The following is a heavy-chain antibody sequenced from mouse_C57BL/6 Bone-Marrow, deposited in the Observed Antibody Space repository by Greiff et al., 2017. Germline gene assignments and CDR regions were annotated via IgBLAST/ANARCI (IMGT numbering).Heavy chain of an antibody. V-gene: IGHV1-5*01. CDR3: TRYGYFFYAMDY. D-gene: IGHD2-14*01. J-gene: IGHJ4*01. CDR1: GYTFTSYW. Sequence: EVQLQQSGTVLARPGASVKMSCKTSGYTFTSYWMHWVNQRPGQGLEWIGAIYPGNSDTSYNQKFKGKAKLTAVTSASTAYMELSSLTNEDSAVYYCTRYGYFFYAMDYWGQGTSVTVSS. CDR2: IYPGNSDT.